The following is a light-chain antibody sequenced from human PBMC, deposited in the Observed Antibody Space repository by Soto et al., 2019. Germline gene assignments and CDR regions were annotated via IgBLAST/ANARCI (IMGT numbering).Light chain of an antibody. CDR2: ANS. CDR3: QSYDSSLSGDVV. V-gene: IGLV1-40*01. J-gene: IGLJ2*01. CDR1: SSNIGAGYD. Sequence: QSVLTQPPSVSGAPGPRVTLSCTGSSSNIGAGYDVHWYQQLPGTAPKLLVYANSNRPSGVPDRFSGSKSGTSASLAITGLQAKDEADYYCQSYDSSLSGDVVFGGGTQLTVL.